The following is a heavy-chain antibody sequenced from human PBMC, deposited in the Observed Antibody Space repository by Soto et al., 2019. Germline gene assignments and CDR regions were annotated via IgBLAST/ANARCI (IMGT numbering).Heavy chain of an antibody. V-gene: IGHV1-69*06. CDR1: GGTFSSYA. CDR2: IIPIFGTA. CDR3: ARVLGYYYDSSGYYAGTLDY. D-gene: IGHD3-22*01. Sequence: GASVKVSCKASGGTFSSYAISWVRQAPGQGLEWMGGIIPIFGTANYAQKFQGRVTITADKSTSTAYMELSSLRSEDTAVYYCARVLGYYYDSSGYYAGTLDYWGQGTLVTVSS. J-gene: IGHJ4*02.